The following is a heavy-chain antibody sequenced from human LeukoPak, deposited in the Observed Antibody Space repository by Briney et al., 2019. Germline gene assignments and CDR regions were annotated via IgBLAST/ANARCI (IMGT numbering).Heavy chain of an antibody. CDR3: ARQAYYDFWSAEGWFDP. CDR2: IYPGDSDT. D-gene: IGHD3-3*01. V-gene: IGHV5-51*01. J-gene: IGHJ5*02. Sequence: GESLKISCKGSGYSFTSYWIGWVRQMPGKGLEWMGIIYPGDSDTRYSPSFQGQVTISVDKSISTAYLQWSSLKASDTAMYYCARQAYYDFWSAEGWFDPWGQGTLVTVSP. CDR1: GYSFTSYW.